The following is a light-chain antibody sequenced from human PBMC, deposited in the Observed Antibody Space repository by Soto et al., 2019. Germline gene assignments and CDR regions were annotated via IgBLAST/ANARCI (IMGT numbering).Light chain of an antibody. V-gene: IGLV1-40*01. CDR3: QSFDNSMSGVRV. J-gene: IGLJ3*02. CDR2: LNN. CDR1: SSNIGAGYE. Sequence: QSVLTQPPSVSGAPGQRVTISCTGRSSNIGAGYEGHWYQHLRGTAPKLLIYLNNNRPSGVPDRFSGSNSVTSATLAITGLQAEDEADYYCQSFDNSMSGVRVFGGGTKLSVL.